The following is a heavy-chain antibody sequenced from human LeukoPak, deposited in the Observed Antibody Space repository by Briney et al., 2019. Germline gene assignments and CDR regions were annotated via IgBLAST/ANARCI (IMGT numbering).Heavy chain of an antibody. J-gene: IGHJ6*03. V-gene: IGHV4-59*01. CDR1: GGSISSYY. CDR3: ASSGDYNFWSGYYTLDREHYYYYYMDV. CDR2: IYSSGST. D-gene: IGHD3-3*01. Sequence: SETLSLTCTVSGGSISSYYWSWIRQPPGKGLEWIGYIYSSGSTNYNPSLKSRVTISVDTSKNQFSLKLSSVTAADTAVYYCASSGDYNFWSGYYTLDREHYYYYYMDVWGKGTTVTVSS.